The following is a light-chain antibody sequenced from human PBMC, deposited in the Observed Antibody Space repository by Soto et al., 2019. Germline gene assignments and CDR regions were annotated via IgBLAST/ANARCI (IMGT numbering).Light chain of an antibody. V-gene: IGKV1-39*01. CDR1: QSISSY. J-gene: IGKJ4*01. CDR3: QQSYSTPGVLT. Sequence: DIQMTQSPSSLSASVGDRVTITCRASQSISSYLNWYQQKPGKAPKHLIYAASSLQSGVPSRFSGIGSGTDFSLTISSLQPEDFATYYCQQSYSTPGVLTFGGGTKVEIK. CDR2: AAS.